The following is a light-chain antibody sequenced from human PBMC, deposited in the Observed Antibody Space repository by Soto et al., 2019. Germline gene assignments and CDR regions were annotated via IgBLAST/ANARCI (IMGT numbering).Light chain of an antibody. CDR3: QHYDGSPLT. CDR2: GAY. J-gene: IGKJ4*01. Sequence: EVVLTQSPGTLSLSPGERGTLSCRASQSVNSAHLVWYQQKPGQAPRLLIYGAYSRATGIPDRFSGSGSGTDFTLPISGLEPEDSAVYYCQHYDGSPLTFGGGTKVELK. V-gene: IGKV3-20*01. CDR1: QSVNSAH.